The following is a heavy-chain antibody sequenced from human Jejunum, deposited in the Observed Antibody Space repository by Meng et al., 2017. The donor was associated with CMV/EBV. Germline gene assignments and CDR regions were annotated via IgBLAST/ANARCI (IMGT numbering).Heavy chain of an antibody. CDR2: IGGNGGST. J-gene: IGHJ3*02. Sequence: FHFNNYGLGWVQQGPGKGLECVSAIGGNGGSTYCAGSVKGRFAISRDNSKNTLYLQMDSLRAEDTAVYYCAKDPRDTVVVPDAFDIWGQGTMVTVSS. V-gene: IGHV3-23*01. CDR1: FHFNNYG. CDR3: AKDPRDTVVVPDAFDI. D-gene: IGHD2-2*01.